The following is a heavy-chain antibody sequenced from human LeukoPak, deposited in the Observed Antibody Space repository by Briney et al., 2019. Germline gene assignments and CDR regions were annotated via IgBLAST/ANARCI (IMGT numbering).Heavy chain of an antibody. CDR2: INHSGST. CDR3: ARASYDSSCYYRYYFDY. CDR1: GGSFSGYY. J-gene: IGHJ4*02. V-gene: IGHV4-34*01. D-gene: IGHD3-22*01. Sequence: SETLSLTCAVYGGSFSGYYWSWIRQPPGKGLEWIGEINHSGSTNYNPSLKSRVTISVDTSKNQFSLKLSSVTAADTAVYYCARASYDSSCYYRYYFDYWGQGTLVTVSS.